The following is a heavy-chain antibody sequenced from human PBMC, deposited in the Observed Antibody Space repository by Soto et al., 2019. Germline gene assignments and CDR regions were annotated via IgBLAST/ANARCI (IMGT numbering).Heavy chain of an antibody. CDR1: GFTFSSYA. J-gene: IGHJ4*02. CDR3: AKDPPNHYDFWSGYHYYFDY. CDR2: ISGSGGST. Sequence: GGSLRLSCAASGFTFSSYAMSWVRQAPGKGLEWVSAISGSGGSTYYADSVKGRFTISRDNSKNTLYLQMNSLRAEDTAVYYCAKDPPNHYDFWSGYHYYFDYWGQGTLVTVSS. D-gene: IGHD3-3*01. V-gene: IGHV3-23*01.